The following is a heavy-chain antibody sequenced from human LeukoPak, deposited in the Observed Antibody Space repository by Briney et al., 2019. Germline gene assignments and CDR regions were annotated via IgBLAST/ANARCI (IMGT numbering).Heavy chain of an antibody. CDR1: GFTFSSYA. J-gene: IGHJ3*01. CDR3: AKDRLQSGSGSYYHDAFDF. CDR2: ISGSGGRT. D-gene: IGHD3-10*01. Sequence: TGGSLRLSCAASGFTFSSYAMSWVRQAPGKGLEWVSAISGSGGRTYYADSVRGRFTISRDDSKNTLYLQMNSLRAEDRAAYYCAKDRLQSGSGSYYHDAFDFWGQGTMVTVSS. V-gene: IGHV3-23*01.